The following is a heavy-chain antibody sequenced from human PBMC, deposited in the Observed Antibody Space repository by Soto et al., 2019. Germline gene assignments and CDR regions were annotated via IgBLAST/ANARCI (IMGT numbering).Heavy chain of an antibody. CDR1: GFSFSDYY. V-gene: IGHV3-11*01. J-gene: IGHJ4*02. CDR3: ARGKEPPGLFFDY. D-gene: IGHD3-9*01. Sequence: PGGSLRLSCAASGFSFSDYYMSWIRQAPGKGLEWVSYISFSTTSIYYADSVKGRFTISRDNAKNSLYLQMNSLRVEDAAVYYCARGKEPPGLFFDYWGQGILVTVSS. CDR2: ISFSTTSI.